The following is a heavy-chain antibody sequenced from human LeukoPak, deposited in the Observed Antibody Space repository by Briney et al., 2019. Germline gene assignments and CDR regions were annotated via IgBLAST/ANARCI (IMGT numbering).Heavy chain of an antibody. D-gene: IGHD3-16*01. CDR2: ISSNGGST. V-gene: IGHV3-64*01. CDR3: ARGAWGSPYPIGIDY. Sequence: PGGSLRLSCAASGFTFSSYAMHWVRQAPGKGLEYVSAISSNGGSTYYANSVKGRFTIPRDNSKNTLYLQMGSLRAEDMAVYYCARGAWGSPYPIGIDYWGQGTLVTVSS. CDR1: GFTFSSYA. J-gene: IGHJ4*02.